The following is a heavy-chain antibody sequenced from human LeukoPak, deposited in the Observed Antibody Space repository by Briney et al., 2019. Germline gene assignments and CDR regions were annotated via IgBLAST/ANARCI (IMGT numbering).Heavy chain of an antibody. CDR3: AKRMGPSIAATDLDY. D-gene: IGHD6-13*01. Sequence: GGSLRLSCAASGFTFSSYWMSWVRQAPGKGLEWVAKIKQDGSEKYYVDSVRGRFTISRDNAKNSLYLQMNSLRAEDTAVYYCAKRMGPSIAATDLDYWGQGTLVTVSS. CDR2: IKQDGSEK. V-gene: IGHV3-7*01. CDR1: GFTFSSYW. J-gene: IGHJ4*02.